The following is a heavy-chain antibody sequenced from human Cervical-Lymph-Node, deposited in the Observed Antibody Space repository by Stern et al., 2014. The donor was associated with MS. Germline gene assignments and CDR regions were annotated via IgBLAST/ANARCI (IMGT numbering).Heavy chain of an antibody. D-gene: IGHD2-21*01. CDR1: GFSFSSHV. CDR2: ISYDGTNE. J-gene: IGHJ6*02. Sequence: VQLVESGGGVVQPGKSMRLSCAAAGFSFSSHVMYWVRQAPGKGLEWVAVISYDGTNEYYADPVKGRFTISRDNSKNTLFLQMNSLRAEDTAVYYCAKEGAVLVKSYGLDVWGQGTTVPVS. CDR3: AKEGAVLVKSYGLDV. V-gene: IGHV3-30*18.